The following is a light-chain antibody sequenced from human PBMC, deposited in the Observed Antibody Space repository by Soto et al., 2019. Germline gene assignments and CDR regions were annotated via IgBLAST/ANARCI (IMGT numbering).Light chain of an antibody. CDR1: SGSIASNY. CDR3: QSYNSSNLV. CDR2: EDN. J-gene: IGLJ1*01. Sequence: NFMLTQPHSVSESPGKTVTISCTRSSGSIASNYVQWYQQRPGSAPTTVIFEDNQRPSGVPDRFSGSIDSSSNSASLTISGLNTEDEADYYCQSYNSSNLVFGTGTKLTVL. V-gene: IGLV6-57*04.